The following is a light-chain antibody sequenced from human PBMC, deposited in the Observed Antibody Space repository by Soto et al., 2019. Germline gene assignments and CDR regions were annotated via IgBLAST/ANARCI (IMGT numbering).Light chain of an antibody. J-gene: IGKJ2*01. CDR2: KAS. CDR3: QQYNNWYT. V-gene: IGKV1-5*03. CDR1: QSISNW. Sequence: DIQMTQSPSTLSASVGDRVTITCRASQSISNWLAWYQQKPGKAPKLLIYKASSLESGVLSRFSGSGSGTEFTLTISSLQPDDFATYYCQQYNNWYTFGQGTKLEIK.